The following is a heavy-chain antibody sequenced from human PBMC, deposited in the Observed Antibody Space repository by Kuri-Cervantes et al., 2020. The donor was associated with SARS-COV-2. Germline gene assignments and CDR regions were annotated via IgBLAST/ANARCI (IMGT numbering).Heavy chain of an antibody. CDR1: GYSISSGYS. CDR3: TRERYQLLSIHIFDI. Sequence: GSLRLSCSVSGYSISSGYSWGWIRLPPGKGLEWIGSIDQSGTTYYSPSLKSRVTISVVTSKNQFSLKLNSVTAADTAVYYCTRERYQLLSIHIFDIWGQGTMVTDSS. V-gene: IGHV4-38-2*02. J-gene: IGHJ3*02. CDR2: IDQSGTT. D-gene: IGHD2-2*01.